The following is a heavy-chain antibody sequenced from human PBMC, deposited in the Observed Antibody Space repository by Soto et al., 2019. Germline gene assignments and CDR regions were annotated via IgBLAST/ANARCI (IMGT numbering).Heavy chain of an antibody. Sequence: VQLVESGGGVVQPGRSLRLSCAASGFTFSSYGMHWVRQAPGKGLEWVAVISYDGSNKYYADSVKGRFTISRDNSKNTLYLQMNSLRAEDTAVYYCAKDRIRGGYCSGGSCYYMDVWGKGTTVTVSS. CDR2: ISYDGSNK. V-gene: IGHV3-30*18. D-gene: IGHD2-15*01. CDR3: AKDRIRGGYCSGGSCYYMDV. CDR1: GFTFSSYG. J-gene: IGHJ6*03.